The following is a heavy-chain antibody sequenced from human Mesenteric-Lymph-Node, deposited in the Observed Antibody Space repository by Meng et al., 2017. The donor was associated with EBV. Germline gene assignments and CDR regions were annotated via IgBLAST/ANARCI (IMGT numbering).Heavy chain of an antibody. Sequence: EVCTVRVTASGTLTPSGTLSRATSSSCGLQSSCNRLTPRDWLGLDADIFYCGYTYYKMSLKSRVTFSVDVSTDQFSLKLTSVTAADSAVYYCARMVFTYSWYFDLWGRGTLVTVSS. D-gene: IGHD3-10*01. CDR3: ARMVFTYSWYFDL. V-gene: IGHV4-30-4*02. J-gene: IGHJ2*01. CDR1: RATSSSCGLQ. CDR2: IFYCGYT.